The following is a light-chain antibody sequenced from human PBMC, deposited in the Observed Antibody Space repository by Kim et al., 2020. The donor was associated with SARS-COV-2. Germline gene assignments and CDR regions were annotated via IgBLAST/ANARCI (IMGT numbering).Light chain of an antibody. CDR2: GKN. Sequence: SSELTQDPAVSVALGQTVRITCQGDSLRSYYASWYQQKPGQAPVLVIYGKNNRPSGIPDRFAGSSSGNTASLTITGAQAEDEADYYCNFRDSSGNHVVFGGGTKLTV. J-gene: IGLJ2*01. CDR1: SLRSYY. CDR3: NFRDSSGNHVV. V-gene: IGLV3-19*01.